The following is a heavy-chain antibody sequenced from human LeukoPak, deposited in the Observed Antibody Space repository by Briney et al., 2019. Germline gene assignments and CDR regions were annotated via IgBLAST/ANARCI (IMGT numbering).Heavy chain of an antibody. V-gene: IGHV4-34*01. CDR1: GGSFSGYY. D-gene: IGHD6-13*01. J-gene: IGHJ6*03. CDR2: INHSGST. Sequence: SETLSLTCAVYGGSFSGYYWSWIRQHPGKGLEWIGEINHSGSTNYNPSLKSRVTISVDTSKNQFSLKLSSVTAADTAVYYCARNVAAAIPWYYYYYMDVWGKGTTVTVSS. CDR3: ARNVAAAIPWYYYYYMDV.